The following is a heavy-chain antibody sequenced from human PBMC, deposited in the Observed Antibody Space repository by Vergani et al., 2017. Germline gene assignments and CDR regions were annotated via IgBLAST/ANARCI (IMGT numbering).Heavy chain of an antibody. CDR1: GFTFSSYS. CDR2: ISSSSSYI. V-gene: IGHV3-21*01. Sequence: EVQLVESGGGLVKRGGSLRLSCAASGFTFSSYSMNWVRQAPGKGLEWVSSISSSSSYIHYSDSLKGRFTISRDNAKSSLYLQMNSLRAEDTAVYYCAIPSATGIIDYWGQGTLVTVSS. D-gene: IGHD3-10*01. CDR3: AIPSATGIIDY. J-gene: IGHJ4*02.